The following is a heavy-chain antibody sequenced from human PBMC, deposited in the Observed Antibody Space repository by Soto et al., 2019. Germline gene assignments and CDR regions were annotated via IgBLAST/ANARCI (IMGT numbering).Heavy chain of an antibody. V-gene: IGHV1-3*01. J-gene: IGHJ4*02. CDR3: ARDQYLTDSIDY. D-gene: IGHD2-2*01. CDR1: GYTLTSYA. Sequence: APVKVSCKASGYTLTSYAMHWGRQAPGQRLEWMGWINAGNGNTKYSQKFQGRVTITRDTSASTAYMELSSLRSEDTAVYYCARDQYLTDSIDYWGQETLVTVSS. CDR2: INAGNGNT.